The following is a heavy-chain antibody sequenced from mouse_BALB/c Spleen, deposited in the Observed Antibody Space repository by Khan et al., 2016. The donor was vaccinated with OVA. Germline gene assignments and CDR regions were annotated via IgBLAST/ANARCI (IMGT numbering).Heavy chain of an antibody. J-gene: IGHJ3*01. CDR2: ISSDGDYT. Sequence: EVQLVETGGGLVKPGGSLKLSCAGSGFTFSTYAMSWVRQTPEKRLEWVATISSDGDYTYYLDSVKGRFTISRDNAKNTLYLQMTSLRSDTTAMYYCARSPYGNFAYWGQGTLVTVSA. CDR1: GFTFSTYA. CDR3: ARSPYGNFAY. D-gene: IGHD2-1*01. V-gene: IGHV5-9-3*01.